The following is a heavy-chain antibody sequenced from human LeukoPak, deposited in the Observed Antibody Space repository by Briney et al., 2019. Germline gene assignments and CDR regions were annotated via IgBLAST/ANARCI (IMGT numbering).Heavy chain of an antibody. CDR2: ISAYTGNT. V-gene: IGHV1-18*01. Sequence: GASVKVSCKASGYTFTSYGISWVRQAPGRGLDWMGWISAYTGNTNYAQKLQGRVTMTTDTSTSTAYMELRSLRSDDTAVYYCGRTLLRITIFGVVIVSWFDPWGQGTLVTVSS. D-gene: IGHD3-3*01. CDR3: GRTLLRITIFGVVIVSWFDP. CDR1: GYTFTSYG. J-gene: IGHJ5*02.